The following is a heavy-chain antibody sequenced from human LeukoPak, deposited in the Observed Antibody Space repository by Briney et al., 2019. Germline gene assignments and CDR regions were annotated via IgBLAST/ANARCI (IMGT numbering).Heavy chain of an antibody. J-gene: IGHJ5*02. Sequence: GGSLRLSCAASGFTFSGYGIHWVRQAPGKGLEWVAFIQYDGSNNYYADSVKGRFTISRDNSKSTLYLQMNSLRAEDTAVYYCAKDIRGGYYYDSSGYSDHWGQGTLVTVSS. CDR1: GFTFSGYG. CDR2: IQYDGSNN. D-gene: IGHD3-22*01. V-gene: IGHV3-30*02. CDR3: AKDIRGGYYYDSSGYSDH.